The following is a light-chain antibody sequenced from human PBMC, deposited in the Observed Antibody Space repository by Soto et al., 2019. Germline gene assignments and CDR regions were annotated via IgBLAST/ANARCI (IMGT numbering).Light chain of an antibody. J-gene: IGKJ1*01. CDR1: QSISNH. Sequence: IPMTQSPSSLSASVGDRVIITCLASQSISNHLDWYQQKPGKAPKLLIFAASSLESGVPSRFSGSRSGPDFTLTISSLQPEDFATYYCQQSYSSPPTFGQGTKVDIK. CDR3: QQSYSSPPT. V-gene: IGKV1-39*01. CDR2: AAS.